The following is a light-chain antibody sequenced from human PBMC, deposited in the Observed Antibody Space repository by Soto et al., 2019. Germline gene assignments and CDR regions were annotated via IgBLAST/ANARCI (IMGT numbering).Light chain of an antibody. CDR3: SSYAGSSTYV. J-gene: IGLJ1*01. V-gene: IGLV2-14*01. CDR1: SSDVGGYNY. Sequence: QSVLTQPASVSGSPGQSITISCTGTSSDVGGYNYVSWYQQHPGKAPKLIIYEVGYRPSGVSSRFSGSKSGNTASLTISGLQAEDEADSYCSSYAGSSTYVFGTGTKVTVL. CDR2: EVG.